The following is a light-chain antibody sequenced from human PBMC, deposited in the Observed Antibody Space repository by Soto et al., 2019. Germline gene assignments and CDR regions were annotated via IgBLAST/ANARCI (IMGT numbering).Light chain of an antibody. CDR2: EVS. CDR1: SSDVGTYNL. V-gene: IGLV2-23*02. Sequence: QSALTQPASVSGSPGQSITISCTGTSSDVGTYNLVSWYQQHPGKAPKLVIYEVSKRPSGVSNRFSASKSGNTASLTISGLQAEDEADYYCCSYVGSSTFERVFGGGTKLTVL. CDR3: CSYVGSSTFERV. J-gene: IGLJ3*02.